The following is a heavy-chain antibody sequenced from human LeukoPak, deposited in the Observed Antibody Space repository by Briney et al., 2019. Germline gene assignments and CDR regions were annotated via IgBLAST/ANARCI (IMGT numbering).Heavy chain of an antibody. J-gene: IGHJ6*03. V-gene: IGHV1-69*05. CDR1: GGTFSSYA. CDR3: ARDSRSSWYRGYYYYYYMDV. CDR2: IIPIFGTA. D-gene: IGHD6-13*01. Sequence: SVKVSCRASGGTFSSYAISWVRQAPGQGLEWMGGIIPIFGTANYAQKFQGRVTITTDESTSTAYMELSSLRSEDTAVYYCARDSRSSWYRGYYYYYYMDVWGKGTTVTVSS.